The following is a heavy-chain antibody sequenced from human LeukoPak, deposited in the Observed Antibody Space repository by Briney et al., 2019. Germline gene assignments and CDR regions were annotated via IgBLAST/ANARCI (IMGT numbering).Heavy chain of an antibody. CDR1: GGSFSGYY. V-gene: IGHV4-34*01. J-gene: IGHJ5*02. D-gene: IGHD3-10*01. Sequence: SETLSLTCAVYGGSFSGYYWSWIRQPPGKGLEWIGEINHSGSTNYNPSLKSRVTISVATSKNQSSLKLSSVTAADTAVYYCARGRYYGSGSRRHWFDPWGQGTLVTVSS. CDR2: INHSGST. CDR3: ARGRYYGSGSRRHWFDP.